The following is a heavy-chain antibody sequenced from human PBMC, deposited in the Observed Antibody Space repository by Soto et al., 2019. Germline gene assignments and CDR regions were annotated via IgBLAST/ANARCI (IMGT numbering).Heavy chain of an antibody. D-gene: IGHD1-26*01. CDR2: IYHSGSA. Sequence: QVQLQESGPGLVKPSQTLSLTCTVSGDSMSSGDNYWSWIRQPPGKGLECIAYIYHSGSAYYNPSFRSRGVISVDPSRNQFSQKLTSVNAAETAVYYCARVSRSGSRRALDIWGQGTSVTISS. CDR3: ARVSRSGSRRALDI. V-gene: IGHV4-30-4*08. CDR1: GDSMSSGDNY. J-gene: IGHJ3*02.